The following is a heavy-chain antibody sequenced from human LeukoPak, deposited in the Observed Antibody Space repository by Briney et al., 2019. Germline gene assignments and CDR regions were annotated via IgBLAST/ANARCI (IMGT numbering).Heavy chain of an antibody. V-gene: IGHV1-18*01. J-gene: IGHJ5*02. D-gene: IGHD2-15*01. CDR3: ARAGAVVDNGFDP. Sequence: ASVKVSCKASGYTFNTYGITWVRQAPGQGLEWMGWISGYNGKTKYAQKLQDRVTMTTDTSTTTAYMELRSLTPDDTAVYYCARAGAVVDNGFDPWGQGTLVTVSS. CDR1: GYTFNTYG. CDR2: ISGYNGKT.